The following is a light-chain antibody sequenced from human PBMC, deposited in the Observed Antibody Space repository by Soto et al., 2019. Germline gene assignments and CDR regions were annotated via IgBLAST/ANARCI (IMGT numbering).Light chain of an antibody. J-gene: IGKJ1*01. CDR2: KAS. Sequence: DIQMTQSPSSVSASVGDRVPITGGASQDISRWLAWYQQKPGKAPKLLIYKASSLESGVLSRFSGSGSETDFTLTTSGLQPDDFATYYCQQYSSYSEAFGQGTKVDI. CDR3: QQYSSYSEA. CDR1: QDISRW. V-gene: IGKV1-5*03.